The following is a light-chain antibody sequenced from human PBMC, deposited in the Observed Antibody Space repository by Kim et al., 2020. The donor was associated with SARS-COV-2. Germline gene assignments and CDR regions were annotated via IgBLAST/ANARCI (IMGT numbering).Light chain of an antibody. V-gene: IGKV3-20*01. Sequence: EIVLTQSPGTLSLSPGERATLSCRASQSVSSNYLAWYQQKPGQAPRLLIYGASSRATGIPDRFTGSGSGTDFTLTISRLETEDFAVYYCQHYTSSRTFGQGTKVDIK. J-gene: IGKJ1*01. CDR2: GAS. CDR3: QHYTSSRT. CDR1: QSVSSNY.